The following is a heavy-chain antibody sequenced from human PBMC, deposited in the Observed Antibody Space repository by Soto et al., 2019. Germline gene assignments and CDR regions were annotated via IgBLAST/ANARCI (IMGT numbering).Heavy chain of an antibody. CDR2: MYYSGST. J-gene: IGHJ4*02. CDR3: ARGVGPTHN. V-gene: IGHV4-59*01. Sequence: PSETLSLTCTVSGGSISTYYWSWIRQSPGKGLEWIGYMYYSGSTNYNPSLKSRVTISADTSKNQLSLKLSSVTAADTAVYYCARGVGPTHNWGQGILVIVSS. CDR1: GGSISTYY. D-gene: IGHD1-26*01.